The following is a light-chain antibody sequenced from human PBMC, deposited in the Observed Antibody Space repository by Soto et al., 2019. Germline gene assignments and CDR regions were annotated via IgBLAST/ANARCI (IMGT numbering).Light chain of an antibody. CDR3: QHGYILPWS. Sequence: DIQMTQSPSSLSASVGDRVTITCQASQDITNHLHRYQQKPGKAPKLLIYDASNLETGVPSRFSGSGFGTDFTFSINNLQPEEFATDVDQHGYILPWSFGHGTMVEVK. CDR1: QDITNH. J-gene: IGKJ1*01. CDR2: DAS. V-gene: IGKV1-33*01.